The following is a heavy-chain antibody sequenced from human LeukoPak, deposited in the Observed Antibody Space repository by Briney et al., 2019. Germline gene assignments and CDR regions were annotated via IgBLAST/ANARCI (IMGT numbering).Heavy chain of an antibody. CDR1: GFTVSDYY. D-gene: IGHD2/OR15-2a*01. CDR3: ARSSDYFTYFGL. V-gene: IGHV3-11*04. J-gene: IGHJ2*01. CDR2: MSSTGNTI. Sequence: GGSLRLSCPASGFTVSDYYMTWIRQAPGKGLEWVSYMSSTGNTIYYADSVRGRFTVSRDNAKNSLFLQMDSLRAEDTAVYYCARSSDYFTYFGLWGRGSLVTVSS.